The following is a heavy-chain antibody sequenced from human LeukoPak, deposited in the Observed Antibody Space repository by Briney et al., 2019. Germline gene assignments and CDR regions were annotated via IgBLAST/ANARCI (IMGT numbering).Heavy chain of an antibody. CDR3: ARDPTNTSGYRVYHDY. D-gene: IGHD5/OR15-5a*01. J-gene: IGHJ4*02. Sequence: ASVKVCCTAAGYTFNLYGIGWMRQAPGQGLEWMGWISCYNGDTRYAQNFKGRVTMTTDTSTSTVYMEVRSLTSDDTAVYYCARDPTNTSGYRVYHDYWGQGALVTVSS. CDR2: ISCYNGDT. CDR1: GYTFNLYG. V-gene: IGHV1-18*01.